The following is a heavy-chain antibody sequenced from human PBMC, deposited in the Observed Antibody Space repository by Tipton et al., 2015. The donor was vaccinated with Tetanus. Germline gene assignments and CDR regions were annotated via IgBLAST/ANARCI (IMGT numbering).Heavy chain of an antibody. CDR1: GLTVSINS. V-gene: IGHV3-53*01. D-gene: IGHD3-22*01. CDR3: APSRDSSGYFSTF. J-gene: IGHJ4*02. Sequence: GSLRLSYAVSGLTVSINSMSWVRQAPGKGLEWVSVIYSGGSTYYGDSVKGRFTISRDNSKNTVYLQMNSLRADDTALYYCAPSRDSSGYFSTFWGQGTLVTVAS. CDR2: IYSGGST.